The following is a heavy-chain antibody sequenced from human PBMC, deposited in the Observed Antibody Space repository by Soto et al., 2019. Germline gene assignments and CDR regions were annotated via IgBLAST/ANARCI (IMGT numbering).Heavy chain of an antibody. CDR1: GFTFSSYS. D-gene: IGHD3-10*01. V-gene: IGHV3-21*01. CDR2: ISSSSSYI. J-gene: IGHJ6*02. CDR3: ARALLSLQNYYGSGSYYYYCMDV. Sequence: EVQLVESGGGLVKPGGSLRLSCAASGFTFSSYSMNWARQAPGKGLEWVSSISSSSSYIYYADSVKGRFTISRDNAKNSLYLQMNSLRAEDTAVYYCARALLSLQNYYGSGSYYYYCMDVWGQGTTVTVSS.